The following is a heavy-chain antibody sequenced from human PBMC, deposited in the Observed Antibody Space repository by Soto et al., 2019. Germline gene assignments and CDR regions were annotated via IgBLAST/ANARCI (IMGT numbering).Heavy chain of an antibody. CDR1: GFTFSDHH. Sequence: EVQLVESGGNLVQPGGSLRLSCAASGFTFSDHHMDWVRQAPGKGLEWVGRTRNKANSYTTEYAASVKGRFTISRDDSKNSLYLHMNSLKTEDTAVYYCSRDLGSWGQGTLVTVSS. CDR3: SRDLGS. J-gene: IGHJ5*02. V-gene: IGHV3-72*01. CDR2: TRNKANSYTT.